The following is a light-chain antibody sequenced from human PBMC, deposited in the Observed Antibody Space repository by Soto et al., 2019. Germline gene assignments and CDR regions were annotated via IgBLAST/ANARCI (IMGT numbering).Light chain of an antibody. J-gene: IGKJ2*03. CDR3: QQSLNTPYS. CDR2: AAS. Sequence: DIQMTQSPSSLSASVGDTVTITCRASQTIGSYLSWYHQIPGKPPKLLIYAASRLQSGVPSRFSGSGSGTDFTLTISSLQPEDFATYYCQQSLNTPYSFGQGT. CDR1: QTIGSY. V-gene: IGKV1-39*01.